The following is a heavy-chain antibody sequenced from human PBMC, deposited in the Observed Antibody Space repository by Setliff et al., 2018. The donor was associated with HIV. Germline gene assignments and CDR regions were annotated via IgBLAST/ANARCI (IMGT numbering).Heavy chain of an antibody. V-gene: IGHV1-69-2*01. J-gene: IGHJ4*02. D-gene: IGHD2-15*01. CDR2: VDPQDGET. CDR1: GYTFTDYY. Sequence: ASVKVSCKASGYTFTDYYIHWVQQAPGKGLEWMGRVDPQDGETLYAEKFQGRVTISADTSTDTAYVELSSLRSEDTAVYYCATFPIECSGGSCYASGVDYWGQGTLVTSPQ. CDR3: ATFPIECSGGSCYASGVDY.